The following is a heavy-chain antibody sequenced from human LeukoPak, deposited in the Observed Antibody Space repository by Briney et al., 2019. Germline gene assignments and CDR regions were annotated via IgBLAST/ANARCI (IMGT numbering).Heavy chain of an antibody. Sequence: GGALTLACAASGFTFSSYAMSWVRQAPGEGLDWVSAISGSGGSTYYADSVKGRFTISRDNSKNTIYLQMNSLRAEATAVSYCAKSPRGVYGDYVDYWGQGTLVTVSS. CDR3: AKSPRGVYGDYVDY. CDR2: ISGSGGST. CDR1: GFTFSSYA. J-gene: IGHJ4*02. V-gene: IGHV3-23*01. D-gene: IGHD4-17*01.